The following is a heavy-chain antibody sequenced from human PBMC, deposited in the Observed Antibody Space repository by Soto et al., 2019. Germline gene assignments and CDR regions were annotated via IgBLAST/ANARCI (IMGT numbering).Heavy chain of an antibody. Sequence: WGSLRLSCAASGFTFSSYAMSWFRQAPGKGLEWVSAISGSGGSTYYADSVKGRFTISRDNSKNTLYLQMNSLRAEDTAVYYCAKDKDGYNYYWFDPWGQGTLVTVSS. V-gene: IGHV3-23*01. D-gene: IGHD5-12*01. CDR1: GFTFSSYA. J-gene: IGHJ5*02. CDR2: ISGSGGST. CDR3: AKDKDGYNYYWFDP.